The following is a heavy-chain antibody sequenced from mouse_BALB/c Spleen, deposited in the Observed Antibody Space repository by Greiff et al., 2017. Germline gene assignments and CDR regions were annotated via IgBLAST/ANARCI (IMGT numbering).Heavy chain of an antibody. V-gene: IGHV1-14*01. D-gene: IGHD1-1*01. Sequence: VQLQQSGPELVKPGASVKMSCKASGYTFTSYVMHWVKQKPGQGLEWIGYINPYNDGTKYNEKFKGKATLTSDKSSSTAYMELSSLTSEDSAVYYCAREGFYYGSSYGGYFDVWGAGTTVTVSS. CDR2: INPYNDGT. J-gene: IGHJ1*01. CDR1: GYTFTSYV. CDR3: AREGFYYGSSYGGYFDV.